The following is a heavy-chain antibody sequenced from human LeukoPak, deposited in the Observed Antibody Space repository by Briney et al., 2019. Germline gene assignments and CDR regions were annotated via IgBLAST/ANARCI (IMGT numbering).Heavy chain of an antibody. J-gene: IGHJ6*03. CDR2: ISISSSYI. Sequence: GGSLRLSCAASGFTFSSYSMNWVRQAPGKGLEWVSSISISSSYIYYADSVKGRFTISRDNAKNSLYLQTNILRAEDTAVYYCARVGQIGYCSGGSCYSQYYYYYMDVWGKGTTVTVSS. V-gene: IGHV3-21*01. D-gene: IGHD2-15*01. CDR1: GFTFSSYS. CDR3: ARVGQIGYCSGGSCYSQYYYYYMDV.